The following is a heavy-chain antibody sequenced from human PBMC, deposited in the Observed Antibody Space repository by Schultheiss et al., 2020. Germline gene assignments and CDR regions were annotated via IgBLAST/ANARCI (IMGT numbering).Heavy chain of an antibody. CDR2: MNPNSGNT. CDR3: AREEDNSGNYYYYYGMDV. D-gene: IGHD4-23*01. Sequence: ASVKVSCKASGYTFTSYDINWVRQATGQGLEWMGWMNPNSGNTGYAQKFQGRVTMTRDTSISTAYMELSRLRSDDTAVYYCAREEDNSGNYYYYYGMDVWGQGTTVTVSS. J-gene: IGHJ6*02. CDR1: GYTFTSYD. V-gene: IGHV1-8*01.